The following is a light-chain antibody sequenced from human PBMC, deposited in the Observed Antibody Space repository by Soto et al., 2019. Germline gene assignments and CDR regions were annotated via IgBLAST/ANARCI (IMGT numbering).Light chain of an antibody. Sequence: ELVLTQSPGTLSLSPGERATLSCRASQSVSSSYLAWYQQKPGQAPRLLIYNTSSRATGIPDRFSGSGSGTDFTLTISRLELEDFAVYYCQQYGSSLLTFGGGTKVEIK. V-gene: IGKV3-20*01. CDR3: QQYGSSLLT. J-gene: IGKJ4*01. CDR2: NTS. CDR1: QSVSSSY.